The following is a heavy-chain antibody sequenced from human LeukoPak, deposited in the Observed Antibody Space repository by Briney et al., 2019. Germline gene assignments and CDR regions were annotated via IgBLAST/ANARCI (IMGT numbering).Heavy chain of an antibody. CDR3: ARVPFDCSSTSCYPVYYYMDV. D-gene: IGHD2-2*01. Sequence: ASVKVSCKASGYTFTSYYMHWVRQAPGQGLEWMGIINPNSGGTNYAQKFQGRVTMTRDTSISTAYMELSRLRSDDTAVYYCARVPFDCSSTSCYPVYYYMDVWGKGTTVTVSS. V-gene: IGHV1-2*02. CDR2: INPNSGGT. CDR1: GYTFTSYY. J-gene: IGHJ6*03.